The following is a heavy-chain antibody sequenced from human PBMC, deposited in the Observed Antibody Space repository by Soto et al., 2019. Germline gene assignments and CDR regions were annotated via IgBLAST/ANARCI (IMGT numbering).Heavy chain of an antibody. Sequence: GGSLRLSCAASGFTFSSYAMSWVRQAPGKGLEWVSAISGSGGSTYYADSGKGRFTISRDNSKNTLYLQMNSLRAEDTAVYYCATWDSGPHYYYYYYMDVWGKGTTVTVSS. V-gene: IGHV3-23*01. CDR3: ATWDSGPHYYYYYYMDV. D-gene: IGHD6-19*01. CDR2: ISGSGGST. CDR1: GFTFSSYA. J-gene: IGHJ6*03.